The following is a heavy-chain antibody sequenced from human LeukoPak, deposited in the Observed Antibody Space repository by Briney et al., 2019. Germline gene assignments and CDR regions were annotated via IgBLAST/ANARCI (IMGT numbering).Heavy chain of an antibody. D-gene: IGHD6-13*01. CDR3: ARDEEEQPLGY. J-gene: IGHJ4*02. CDR2: ISYDGSNK. Sequence: GGSLGLSCAASGFTFSSYAMHWVRQAPGKWLEWVAVISYDGSNKYYADSVKGRFTISRDNSKNTLYLQMNSLRAEDTAVYYCARDEEEQPLGYWGQGTLVTVSS. CDR1: GFTFSSYA. V-gene: IGHV3-30-3*01.